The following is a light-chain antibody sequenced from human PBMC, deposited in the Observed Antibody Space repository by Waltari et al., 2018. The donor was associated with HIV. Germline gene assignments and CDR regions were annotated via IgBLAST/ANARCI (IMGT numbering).Light chain of an antibody. CDR2: AAS. Sequence: DIQMTKSPSSLSASVGDSVTITCRASQDISKYLPWYQQKPGKVPKLLISAASTLHSGVPSRVSGRCSGTDFTLTINSLQPEDVATFYCQNYNIAPRTFGHGTKVEIK. CDR3: QNYNIAPRT. J-gene: IGKJ1*01. CDR1: QDISKY. V-gene: IGKV1-27*01.